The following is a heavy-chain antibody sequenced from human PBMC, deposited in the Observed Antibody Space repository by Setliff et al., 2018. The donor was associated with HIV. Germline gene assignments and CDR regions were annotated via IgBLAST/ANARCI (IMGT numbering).Heavy chain of an antibody. Sequence: ASVKVSCKVSGGSLRDYSIHWVRQAPGQSLEWMGWISVGKGDTKYSQEFQGRITITRDTSANTDYMELNNLRSDDTAVYFCARGALLAVFDFDHWGHGTLVTVSS. J-gene: IGHJ4*01. V-gene: IGHV1-3*01. D-gene: IGHD2-21*01. CDR1: GGSLRDYS. CDR2: ISVGKGDT. CDR3: ARGALLAVFDFDH.